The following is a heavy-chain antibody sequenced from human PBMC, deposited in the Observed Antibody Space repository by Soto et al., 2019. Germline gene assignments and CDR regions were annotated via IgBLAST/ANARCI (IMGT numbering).Heavy chain of an antibody. Sequence: QVQLVQSGAEVKKPGASVKVSCKASGYTFTGYYMHWVRQAPGQGLEWMGWINPNSGGTNYAQKFQGWVTMTRDTSISTAYMELRTLRSDDTAVYYCARGIAAAAARGMDVWGQGTTVTVSS. D-gene: IGHD6-13*01. CDR3: ARGIAAAAARGMDV. J-gene: IGHJ6*02. CDR1: GYTFTGYY. V-gene: IGHV1-2*04. CDR2: INPNSGGT.